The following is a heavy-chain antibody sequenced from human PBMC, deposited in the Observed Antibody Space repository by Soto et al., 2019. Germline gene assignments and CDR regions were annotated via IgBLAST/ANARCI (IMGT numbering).Heavy chain of an antibody. Sequence: SETLSLTCTVSGGSIRGFYWTWIRQPPGKGLEWIGYIHYSGTTNYNPSLKSRVTISADTSKNQFSLKLNSVTAADTAVYYCARVSGRRATDFDFWGQGALATVS. D-gene: IGHD1-26*01. J-gene: IGHJ4*02. CDR3: ARVSGRRATDFDF. CDR2: IHYSGTT. V-gene: IGHV4-59*08. CDR1: GGSIRGFY.